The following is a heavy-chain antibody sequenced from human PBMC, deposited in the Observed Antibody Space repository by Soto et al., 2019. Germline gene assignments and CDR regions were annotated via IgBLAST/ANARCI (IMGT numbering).Heavy chain of an antibody. CDR2: IIPVFGRP. CDR1: GGSCSIFG. D-gene: IGHD5-12*01. V-gene: IGHV1-69*13. CDR3: AREGSGYNL. J-gene: IGHJ1*01. Sequence: GASVKVSCKASGGSCSIFGISWVLQSPGQGLEWMGGIIPVFGRPNYAQRFRGRLTITADESTNTVYLELIDLRSEDTAVYYCAREGSGYNLWGQGTQVTVSS.